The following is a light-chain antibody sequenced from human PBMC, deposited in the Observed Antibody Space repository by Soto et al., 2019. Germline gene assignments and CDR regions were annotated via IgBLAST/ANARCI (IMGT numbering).Light chain of an antibody. V-gene: IGLV2-8*01. CDR1: SSDVGGYNY. CDR2: EVS. J-gene: IGLJ1*01. CDR3: SSYAGSTPYV. Sequence: QSALTQPPSASGSPGQSVTISCTGTSSDVGGYNYVSWYQQHPGKAPKLMIYEVSKRPSGVPDRFSGSKSGNTASLTVSGFQAEDEADYYCSSYAGSTPYVFGTGTKVTVL.